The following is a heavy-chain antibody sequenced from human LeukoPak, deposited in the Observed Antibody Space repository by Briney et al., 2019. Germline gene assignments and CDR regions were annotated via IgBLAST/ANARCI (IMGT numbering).Heavy chain of an antibody. V-gene: IGHV1-24*01. CDR2: FDPEDGET. CDR3: AAADAADSSDAFDI. Sequence: ASVKVSCKVSGYTLTELSMHWVRPAPGKGRAWMGGFDPEDGETIYAQKFQGRVTMTEDTSTDTAYMELSSLRSEDTAVYYCAAADAADSSDAFDIWGQGTMVTVSS. J-gene: IGHJ3*02. CDR1: GYTLTELS. D-gene: IGHD3-22*01.